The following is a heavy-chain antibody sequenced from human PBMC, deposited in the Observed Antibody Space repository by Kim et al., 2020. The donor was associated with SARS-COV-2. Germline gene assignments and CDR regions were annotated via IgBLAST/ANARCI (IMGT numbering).Heavy chain of an antibody. CDR2: IFYRGST. J-gene: IGHJ3*01. Sequence: SETLSLTYTVSGGAISGYYWTWIRQSPGKGLEWIGYIFYRGSTYYNPSLKSRVTMSLDTSKNHFSLRLSSVTAADTAVYFCTRGTGLTVTMGDAFDVWGQGTTVTVSS. D-gene: IGHD3-9*01. CDR3: TRGTGLTVTMGDAFDV. CDR1: GGAISGYY. V-gene: IGHV4-59*12.